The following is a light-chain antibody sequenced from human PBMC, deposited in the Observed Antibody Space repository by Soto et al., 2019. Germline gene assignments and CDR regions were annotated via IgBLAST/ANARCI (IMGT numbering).Light chain of an antibody. CDR2: KAS. J-gene: IGKJ1*01. V-gene: IGKV1-5*03. Sequence: DIQMTQSPSTLSASVGVRVTITCRASQSISSGLAWYQQKPGKAPKRLIYKASSLQSGVPSRFSGSGSGTQFTLPISSLQPDDFATYYCQRYISYSTFGQGTKVEIK. CDR1: QSISSG. CDR3: QRYISYST.